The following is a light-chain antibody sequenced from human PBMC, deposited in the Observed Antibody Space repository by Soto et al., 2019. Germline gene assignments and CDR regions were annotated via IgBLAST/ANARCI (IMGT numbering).Light chain of an antibody. CDR1: QSISDM. Sequence: MSQSPSTLSASVGDRVTITCRASQSISDMLAWYQQKPGENPTNLIYGASTRVTGRPAPFSGGGSGREVIPTISSLQSEDFAVPFCQQQNDLHPWTFGQGAKVDIK. J-gene: IGKJ1*01. V-gene: IGKV3-15*01. CDR2: GAS. CDR3: QQQNDLHPWT.